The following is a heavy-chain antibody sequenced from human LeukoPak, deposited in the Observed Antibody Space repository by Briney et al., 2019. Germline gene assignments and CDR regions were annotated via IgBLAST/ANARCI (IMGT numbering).Heavy chain of an antibody. Sequence: PGGSLRLSCAASGFTVSSNYMTWVRQAPGKELEWVSVIHSGGTTNYADSVKGRFTISRDNSKNTLYLQMNNLRAEDTAVYYCARVPDSTGWYLDYWGQGTLVTVSS. CDR2: IHSGGTT. D-gene: IGHD6-19*01. CDR1: GFTVSSNY. CDR3: ARVPDSTGWYLDY. V-gene: IGHV3-53*01. J-gene: IGHJ4*02.